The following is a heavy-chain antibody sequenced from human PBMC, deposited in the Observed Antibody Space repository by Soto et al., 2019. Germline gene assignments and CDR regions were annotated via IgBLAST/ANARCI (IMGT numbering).Heavy chain of an antibody. Sequence: PGGSLRLSCAASGFTFSDYVIHWVRQAAGKGLEGVASMTYDGATEYYADSVKGRFTMSRDNSKRALSLQMNSLRPDDTAVYYCARVRLSIAVNDALDVWGQGTTVTVS. CDR2: MTYDGATE. V-gene: IGHV3-30*14. CDR1: GFTFSDYV. CDR3: ARVRLSIAVNDALDV. J-gene: IGHJ3*01. D-gene: IGHD3-3*02.